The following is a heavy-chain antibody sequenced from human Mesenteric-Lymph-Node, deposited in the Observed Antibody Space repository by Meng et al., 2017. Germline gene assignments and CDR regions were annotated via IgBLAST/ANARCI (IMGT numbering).Heavy chain of an antibody. CDR2: INHSGST. J-gene: IGHJ4*02. CDR1: GGSFSGYY. Sequence: GSLRLSCAVYGGSFSGYYWSWIRQPPGKGLEWIGEINHSGSTNYNPSLKSRVTISVDTSKNQFSLKLSSVTAADTAVYYCAREDYYGSGSTYYFDYWGQGTLVTVSS. D-gene: IGHD3-10*01. CDR3: AREDYYGSGSTYYFDY. V-gene: IGHV4-34*01.